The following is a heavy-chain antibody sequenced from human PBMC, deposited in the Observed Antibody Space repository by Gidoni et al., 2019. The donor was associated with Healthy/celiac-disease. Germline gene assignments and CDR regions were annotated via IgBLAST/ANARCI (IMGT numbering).Heavy chain of an antibody. CDR3: ANRVPTGTKYFDY. D-gene: IGHD1-7*01. Sequence: EVQLLESGGGLVQPGGSLRLSCAASGFTFSSYAMSWVRQAPGKGLDWFSVISGSGGSTYYADSVKCRFTISRDNSKNTLYLQMNSLRAEDTAVYYCANRVPTGTKYFDYWGQGTLVTVSS. J-gene: IGHJ4*02. CDR2: ISGSGGST. V-gene: IGHV3-23*01. CDR1: GFTFSSYA.